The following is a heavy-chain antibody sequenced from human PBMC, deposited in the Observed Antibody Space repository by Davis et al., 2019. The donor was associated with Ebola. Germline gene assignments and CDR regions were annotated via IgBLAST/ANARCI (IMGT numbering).Heavy chain of an antibody. V-gene: IGHV5-51*01. CDR3: ARLLTTMYYFDY. CDR2: IYPGDSDT. J-gene: IGHJ4*02. Sequence: GESLKISCGVSGYSFTTYWIGWVRQLPGKGLEWMGIIYPGDSDTRYSPSFQGQVTISADKSISTAYLQWSSLKASDTAMYYCARLLTTMYYFDYWGQGTLVTVSS. CDR1: GYSFTTYW. D-gene: IGHD4-11*01.